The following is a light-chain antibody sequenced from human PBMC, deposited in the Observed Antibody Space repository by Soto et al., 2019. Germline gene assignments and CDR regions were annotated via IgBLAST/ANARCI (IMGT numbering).Light chain of an antibody. Sequence: EIVLTQSPGTLSLSPGERATLSCRASQTIASRYLAWYQHQPGQAPRLLIYRTFARAPGIPDRFSGGGSGTQFALTISRLEREDFALYYCQQYDTSPPTFGQGTRLDIK. CDR2: RTF. J-gene: IGKJ5*01. V-gene: IGKV3-20*01. CDR1: QTIASRY. CDR3: QQYDTSPPT.